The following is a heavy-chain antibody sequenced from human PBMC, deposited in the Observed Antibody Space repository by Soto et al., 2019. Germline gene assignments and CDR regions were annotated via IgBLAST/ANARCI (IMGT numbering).Heavy chain of an antibody. CDR3: VKRRFLEWLLDFDY. V-gene: IGHV3-64D*08. CDR2: ISSNGGST. J-gene: IGHJ4*02. Sequence: PGGSLRLSCSASGFTFSSYAMHWVRQAPGKGLEYVSAISSNGGSTYYADSVKGRFTISRDNSKNTLYLQMSSLRAEDTAVYYCVKRRFLEWLLDFDYWGQGTLVTVSS. CDR1: GFTFSSYA. D-gene: IGHD3-3*01.